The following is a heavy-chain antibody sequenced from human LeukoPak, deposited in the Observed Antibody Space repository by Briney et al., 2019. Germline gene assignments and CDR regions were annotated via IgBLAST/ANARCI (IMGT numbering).Heavy chain of an antibody. CDR2: IDSDGSGT. Sequence: GSLRLSCAASGYTFSSFWIHWVRQAPGKGLEWVARIDSDGSGTRYADSVKGRFTISRDNAKNTLYLQMNSLRAEDTAVYYCASGYCSSTSCYRVYYYYGMDVWGQGTTVTVSS. J-gene: IGHJ6*02. V-gene: IGHV3-74*01. CDR3: ASGYCSSTSCYRVYYYYGMDV. D-gene: IGHD2-2*01. CDR1: GYTFSSFW.